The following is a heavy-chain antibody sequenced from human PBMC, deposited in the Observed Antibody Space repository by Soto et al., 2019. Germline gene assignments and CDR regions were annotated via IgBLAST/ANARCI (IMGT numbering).Heavy chain of an antibody. CDR2: INQDGREK. J-gene: IGHJ4*02. V-gene: IGHV3-7*03. CDR1: GFSFNSYW. Sequence: EAQVVESGGDLDQPGGSLALSCAASGFSFNSYWMTWARQVPGRGLEWLAKINQDGREKNYVDSVRGRFTISRDNAKTSLYLRMDNLRAEDTGVYFCGRLSRGASGGTFWGQGTLVTVSS. D-gene: IGHD2-15*01. CDR3: GRLSRGASGGTF.